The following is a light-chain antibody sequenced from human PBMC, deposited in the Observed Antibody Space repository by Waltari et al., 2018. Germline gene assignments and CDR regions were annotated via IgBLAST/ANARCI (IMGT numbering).Light chain of an antibody. J-gene: IGKJ2*03. V-gene: IGKV3-15*01. Sequence: EIVMTQSPATLSVSLGERATLSCRASQSVSSNLAWYQQKPGQAPRLLIYGASTRATGIPARCSGSGSGTEFTLTISSLQSEDFAVYYCQQYNNWPPYSFGQGTKLEIK. CDR1: QSVSSN. CDR3: QQYNNWPPYS. CDR2: GAS.